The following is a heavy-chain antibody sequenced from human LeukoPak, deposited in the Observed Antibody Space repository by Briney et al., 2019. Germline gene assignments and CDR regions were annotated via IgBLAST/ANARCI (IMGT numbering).Heavy chain of an antibody. V-gene: IGHV4-61*02. CDR2: IYTSGST. Sequence: SETLSLTCTVSGGSISSGSYYWSWIRQPAGKGLEWIGRIYTSGSTNYNPSLKSRVTISVDTSKNQFSLKLSSVTAADTAVYYCAREGPGYSSSSENSFDIWGKGTMVTVSS. CDR3: AREGPGYSSSSENSFDI. CDR1: GGSISSGSYY. J-gene: IGHJ3*02. D-gene: IGHD6-6*01.